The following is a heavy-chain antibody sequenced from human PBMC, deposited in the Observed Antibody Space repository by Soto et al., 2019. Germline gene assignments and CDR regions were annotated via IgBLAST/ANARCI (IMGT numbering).Heavy chain of an antibody. CDR3: ARDREYYDSSGLYFDY. V-gene: IGHV4-59*01. J-gene: IGHJ4*02. CDR1: GVSISDYY. Sequence: SETLSLTCTVSGVSISDYYWSWIRQPPGKGLEWIGYIDYSGNTNYNPALKSRVTISEDTSKNQFSLRLSSVTTADTAVYYCARDREYYDSSGLYFDYWGQGTLVTVSS. D-gene: IGHD3-22*01. CDR2: IDYSGNT.